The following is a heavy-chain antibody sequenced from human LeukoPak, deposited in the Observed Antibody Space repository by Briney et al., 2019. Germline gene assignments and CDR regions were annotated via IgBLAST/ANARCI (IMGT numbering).Heavy chain of an antibody. V-gene: IGHV3-7*01. CDR1: GFHFSAFW. D-gene: IGHD6-13*01. J-gene: IGHJ5*01. CDR3: ARDSIIAASGSDF. Sequence: GGSLRLSCAATGFHFSAFWMSWVRQAPGKGLEWVANIEADGDEKHYVDSVEGRFTISRDNARNLLYLQMNSLRVDDTAVYYCARDSIIAASGSDFWGQGALVTVSS. CDR2: IEADGDEK.